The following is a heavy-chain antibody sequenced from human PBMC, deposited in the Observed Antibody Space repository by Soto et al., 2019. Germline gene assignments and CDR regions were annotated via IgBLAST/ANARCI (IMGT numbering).Heavy chain of an antibody. J-gene: IGHJ4*02. CDR1: GYTFTSYY. Sequence: QVQLVQSGAEVKKPGASVKVSCKASGYTFTSYYMHWVRQAPGQGLEWMGIINPSGGSTSYAQKFQGRVTMTRDTSTSTVYMELSSLRSEDTAVYYCARPKMVVAATDYFDYWGQGTLVTVSS. D-gene: IGHD2-15*01. CDR2: INPSGGST. CDR3: ARPKMVVAATDYFDY. V-gene: IGHV1-46*03.